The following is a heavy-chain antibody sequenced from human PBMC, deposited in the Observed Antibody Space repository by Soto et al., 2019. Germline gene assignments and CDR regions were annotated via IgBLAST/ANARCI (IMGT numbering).Heavy chain of an antibody. Sequence: QVQLVQSGAEVKKPGSSVKVSCKASGGTFSSLDINWVRQAPGQGLEWMGGIIPISETTNYAQIFQGRVSIVAHISTRTAYMELSRLRSEDTAVYYCARALLSHSYDSGGYDSYFHAMDVWGQGTPVTVSS. CDR2: IIPISETT. CDR1: GGTFSSLD. CDR3: ARALLSHSYDSGGYDSYFHAMDV. V-gene: IGHV1-69*06. D-gene: IGHD3-22*01. J-gene: IGHJ6*02.